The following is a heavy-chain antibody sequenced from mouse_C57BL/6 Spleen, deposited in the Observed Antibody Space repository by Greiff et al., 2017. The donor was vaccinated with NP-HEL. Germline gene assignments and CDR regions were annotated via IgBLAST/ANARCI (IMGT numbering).Heavy chain of an antibody. J-gene: IGHJ4*01. CDR3: ATSTMITTGRGYYAMDY. CDR1: GFSLTSYG. Sequence: QVQLQQSGPGLVQPSQRLSITCTVSGFSLTSYGVHWVRQSPGKGLEWLGVIWRGGSTDYNAAFMSRLSITKDNSKSQVFFKMNSLQADDTAIYYCATSTMITTGRGYYAMDYWGQGTSVTVSS. D-gene: IGHD2-4*01. V-gene: IGHV2-5*01. CDR2: IWRGGST.